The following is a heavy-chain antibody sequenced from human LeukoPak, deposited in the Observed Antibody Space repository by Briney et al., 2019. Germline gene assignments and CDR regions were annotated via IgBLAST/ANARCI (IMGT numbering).Heavy chain of an antibody. Sequence: SMRLACGASAFTCSIFSMHWVGEAPGKWLEWVALISSGSEKYYADSVKGRFTISRDNSKNMLYLQMNSLRADDTAVYYCARDLELSAVYYFDSWGQGTLVIVSS. CDR3: ARDLELSAVYYFDS. J-gene: IGHJ4*02. V-gene: IGHV3-30*04. CDR2: ISSGSEK. CDR1: AFTCSIFS. D-gene: IGHD3-3*01.